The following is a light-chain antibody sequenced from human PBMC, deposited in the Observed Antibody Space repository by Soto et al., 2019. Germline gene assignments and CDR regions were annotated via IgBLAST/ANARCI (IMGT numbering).Light chain of an antibody. Sequence: DIVMTQSPDSLAVSLGERATINCKSSQSVLYSSNNKNYLAWYQQRPGQPPKLLIYWASTRESGVPDRFSCSGSGTDFTLTITSLQAEGVAVYYCQQYESTPPTFGQGTKLEIK. V-gene: IGKV4-1*01. CDR1: QSVLYSSNNKNY. CDR3: QQYESTPPT. J-gene: IGKJ2*01. CDR2: WAS.